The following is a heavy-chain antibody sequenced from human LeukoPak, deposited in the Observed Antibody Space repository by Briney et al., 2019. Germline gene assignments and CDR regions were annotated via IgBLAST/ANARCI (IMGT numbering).Heavy chain of an antibody. CDR2: IYHTGST. CDR3: AGLQYCSGTSCYWFDP. V-gene: IGHV4-30-2*01. Sequence: SETLSLTCDVSGGSISSGLYSWSWIRQPLGKGLEWIGYIYHTGSTYYNPSLKSRVTISVDTSKNQFSLRLSSVTAADTAVYYCAGLQYCSGTSCYWFDPWGQGTLVTVSS. J-gene: IGHJ5*02. D-gene: IGHD2-2*01. CDR1: GGSISSGLYS.